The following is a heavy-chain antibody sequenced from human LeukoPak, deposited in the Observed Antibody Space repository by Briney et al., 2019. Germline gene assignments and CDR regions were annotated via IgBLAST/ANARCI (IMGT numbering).Heavy chain of an antibody. Sequence: SQTLSLTCAISGDSVSSNSAAWNWIRQSPSRGLEWLGRTYYRSKWYNDYAVSVKSRITINPDTSKNQFSLKLRSVTAADTAVYYCARTMTMILVVKGYYHDYWGQGTLVTVSS. CDR2: TYYRSKWYN. J-gene: IGHJ4*02. CDR3: ARTMTMILVVKGYYHDY. V-gene: IGHV6-1*01. CDR1: GDSVSSNSAA. D-gene: IGHD3-22*01.